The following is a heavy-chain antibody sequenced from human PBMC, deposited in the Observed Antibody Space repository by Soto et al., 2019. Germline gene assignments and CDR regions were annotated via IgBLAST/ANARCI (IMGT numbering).Heavy chain of an antibody. CDR3: AVGYCSSTSCYAPRLYYYGMDV. Sequence: PGGSLRLSCAASGFTFSSYGMPWVRQAPGKGLEGVAVISYDGSNKYYADSVKGRFTISRDNSKNTLYLQMNSLRAEDTAVYYCAVGYCSSTSCYAPRLYYYGMDVWGQGTTVTVSS. D-gene: IGHD2-2*01. J-gene: IGHJ6*02. V-gene: IGHV3-30*03. CDR1: GFTFSSYG. CDR2: ISYDGSNK.